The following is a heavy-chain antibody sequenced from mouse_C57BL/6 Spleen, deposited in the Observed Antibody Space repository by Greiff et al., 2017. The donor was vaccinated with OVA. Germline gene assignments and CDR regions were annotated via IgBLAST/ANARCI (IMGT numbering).Heavy chain of an antibody. J-gene: IGHJ2*01. V-gene: IGHV1-61*01. CDR3: ARSDLLGDY. D-gene: IGHD2-1*01. CDR1: GYTFTSYW. CDR2: IYPSDSET. Sequence: VKLQQPGAELVRPGSSVKLSCKASGYTFTSYWMDWVKQRPGQGLEWIGNIYPSDSETHYNQKFKDKATLTVDKSSSTAYMQLSSLTSEDSAVYYCARSDLLGDYWGQGTTLTVSS.